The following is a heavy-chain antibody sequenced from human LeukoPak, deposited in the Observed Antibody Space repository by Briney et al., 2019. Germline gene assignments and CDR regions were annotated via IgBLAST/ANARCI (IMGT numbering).Heavy chain of an antibody. CDR3: ARETVEMGTID. Sequence: GGSLRLSCAASGFSVSSNYMSWVRQAPGKGLERVSVIYSGGSTYYADSVKGRFTISRDNSKNTVYLQMNSLRAEDTAVYYCARETVEMGTIDWGQGTLVTVSS. J-gene: IGHJ4*02. D-gene: IGHD5-24*01. CDR1: GFSVSSNY. CDR2: IYSGGST. V-gene: IGHV3-53*01.